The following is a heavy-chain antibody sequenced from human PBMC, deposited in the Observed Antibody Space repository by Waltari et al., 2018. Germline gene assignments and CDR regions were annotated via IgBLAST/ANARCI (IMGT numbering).Heavy chain of an antibody. CDR2: INHSGRT. CDR3: ARHGGTIDP. J-gene: IGHJ5*02. V-gene: IGHV4-34*01. CDR1: GGSFSGYY. Sequence: QVQLQQWGAGLLKPSETLSLTCAVYGGSFSGYYWSWIRQPPGKGLEWLGEINHSGRTNYNPSLKSRVTIAVDTSKNQFYLKLSSVTAADTAVYDGARHGGTIDPWGQGTLVTVSS. D-gene: IGHD1-1*01.